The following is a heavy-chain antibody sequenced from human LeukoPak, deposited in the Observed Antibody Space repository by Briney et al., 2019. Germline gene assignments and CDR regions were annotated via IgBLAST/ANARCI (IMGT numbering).Heavy chain of an antibody. D-gene: IGHD5-24*01. J-gene: IGHJ2*01. V-gene: IGHV1-18*01. CDR1: GYTFTSYG. CDR2: ISAYNGNT. CDR3: VSDRSDGGFPESNGYPTFDL. Sequence: GASVKVSCKASGYTFTSYGISWVRQAPGQGLEWMGWISAYNGNTNYAQKLQGRVTMTTDTSTSTAYMELINLRSDDTAVYFCVSDRSDGGFPESNGYPTFDLWGRGTLVTVSS.